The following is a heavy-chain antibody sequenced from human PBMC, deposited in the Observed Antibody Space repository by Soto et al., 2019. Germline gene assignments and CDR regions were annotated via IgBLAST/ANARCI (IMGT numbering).Heavy chain of an antibody. J-gene: IGHJ4*02. CDR3: ARELPPDI. CDR2: LWSAGLT. V-gene: IGHV3-53*01. Sequence: GGSLRLSCAASGFTVSGNYMTWVRQAPGKGLEWVSVLWSAGLTYYADSVKGRFTISRDNSKNTVYLQMNSLRAEDSAVYYCARELPPDIWGRGTLVTVSS. CDR1: GFTVSGNY.